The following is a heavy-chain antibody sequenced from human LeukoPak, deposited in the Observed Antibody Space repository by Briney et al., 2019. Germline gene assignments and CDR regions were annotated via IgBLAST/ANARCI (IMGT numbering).Heavy chain of an antibody. Sequence: SETLSLTCTVSGGSISSSSYYWGWIRQPPGKGLEWIGSIYYSGSTYYNPSLKSRVTISVDTSKNQFSLKLSSVTAADTAVYYCASRQDIVLMVYAGYFDYWGQGTLVTVSS. CDR1: GGSISSSSYY. CDR2: IYYSGST. V-gene: IGHV4-39*07. J-gene: IGHJ4*02. D-gene: IGHD2-8*01. CDR3: ASRQDIVLMVYAGYFDY.